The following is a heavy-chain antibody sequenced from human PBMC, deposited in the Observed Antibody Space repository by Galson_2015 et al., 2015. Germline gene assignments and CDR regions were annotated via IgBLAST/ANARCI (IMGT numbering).Heavy chain of an antibody. Sequence: SLRLSCAASGFTFSSYGMHWVRQAPGKGLEWVALISDEGSIKEYADSVKGRFTISSDNSKNTLSLQMNSLRAEDTAIYYCAKDNEGYCSDGHCYSYYYYGMDVWGQGTTVTVSS. D-gene: IGHD2-15*01. CDR2: ISDEGSIK. CDR3: AKDNEGYCSDGHCYSYYYYGMDV. V-gene: IGHV3-30*18. CDR1: GFTFSSYG. J-gene: IGHJ6*02.